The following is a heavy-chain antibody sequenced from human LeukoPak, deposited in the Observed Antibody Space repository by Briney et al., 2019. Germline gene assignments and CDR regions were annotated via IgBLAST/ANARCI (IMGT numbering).Heavy chain of an antibody. J-gene: IGHJ4*02. CDR2: ISSSSSYI. Sequence: GGSLRLSCAASGFTSSSYSMNWVRQAPGKGLEWVSSISSSSSYIYYADSVKGRFTISRDNAKNSLYLQMNSLRAEDTAVYYCAGDSQGGGDFDYWGQGTLVTVSS. CDR1: GFTSSSYS. D-gene: IGHD1-26*01. CDR3: AGDSQGGGDFDY. V-gene: IGHV3-21*01.